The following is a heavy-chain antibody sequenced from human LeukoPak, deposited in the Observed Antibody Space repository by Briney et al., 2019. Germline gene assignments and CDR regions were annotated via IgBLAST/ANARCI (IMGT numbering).Heavy chain of an antibody. V-gene: IGHV4-39*01. Sequence: SETLSLTCTVSGGSISSSSYYWGWTRQPPGRGLEWLGSIYYSGSTYYNPSLKSRVTISVDTSKNQFSLKLSSVTAADTAVYYCARTPDVLRYFDWLLPIYFDYWGQGTLVTVSS. CDR1: GGSISSSSYY. CDR2: IYYSGST. CDR3: ARTPDVLRYFDWLLPIYFDY. D-gene: IGHD3-9*01. J-gene: IGHJ4*02.